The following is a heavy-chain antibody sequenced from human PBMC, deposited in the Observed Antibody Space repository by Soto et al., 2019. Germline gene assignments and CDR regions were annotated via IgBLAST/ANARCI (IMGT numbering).Heavy chain of an antibody. Sequence: EVQMVESGGGVVQPGGSRRLSCAASGFSVTNNYMNWVRQAPGKGLEWVSIIDIGGNTYYADSVKDRFTISRDDSKNTLYLQMDSLRPEDTAVYFCARGRGSTGYLGREHYFDYWGQGTLVTVSP. CDR1: GFSVTNNY. V-gene: IGHV3-66*01. D-gene: IGHD3-16*01. CDR3: ARGRGSTGYLGREHYFDY. J-gene: IGHJ4*02. CDR2: IDIGGNT.